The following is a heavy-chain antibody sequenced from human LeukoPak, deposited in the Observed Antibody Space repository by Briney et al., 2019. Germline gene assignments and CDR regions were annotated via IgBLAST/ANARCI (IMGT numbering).Heavy chain of an antibody. J-gene: IGHJ5*02. V-gene: IGHV1-2*02. CDR1: GYTFTGYY. CDR2: ISPNNGGT. CDR3: ARGRRFDP. Sequence: ASVKVSCKASGYTFTGYYMHWVRQAPGQGLEWMGWISPNNGGTNYAQKFQGRVTMTRDTSISTAYMELSSLTSDDTAVYYCARGRRFDPWGQGTLVTVSS.